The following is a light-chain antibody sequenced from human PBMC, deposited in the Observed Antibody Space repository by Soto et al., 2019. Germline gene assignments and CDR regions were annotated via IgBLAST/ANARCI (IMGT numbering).Light chain of an antibody. V-gene: IGLV1-40*01. J-gene: IGLJ2*01. CDR2: GNS. CDR1: SSNIGAGYA. CDR3: QSYDSSLSGSV. Sequence: QSVLTQPPSVSGAPGQRVTISCTGSSSNIGAGYAVHWYQQLPGTAPKLLIHGNSNRPSGVPDRFSGSKSGTSASLAITGLQAEDEADYFCQSYDSSLSGSVFGGGTKLPVL.